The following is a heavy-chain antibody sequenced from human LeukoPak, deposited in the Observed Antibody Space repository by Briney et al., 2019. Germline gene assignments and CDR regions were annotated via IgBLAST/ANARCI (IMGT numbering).Heavy chain of an antibody. Sequence: TGGSLRLSCAASGFTFSSYSMNWVRQAPGKGLEWVSSISSSSSYIYYADSVKGRFTISRDNAKTSLFLQMNSLRAEDTAVYYCARDSGYSYAFDYWGQGTLVTDSS. CDR2: ISSSSSYI. J-gene: IGHJ4*02. CDR3: ARDSGYSYAFDY. V-gene: IGHV3-21*01. D-gene: IGHD5-18*01. CDR1: GFTFSSYS.